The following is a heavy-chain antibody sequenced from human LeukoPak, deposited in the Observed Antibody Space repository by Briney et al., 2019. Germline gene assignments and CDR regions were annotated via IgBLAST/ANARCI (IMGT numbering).Heavy chain of an antibody. CDR1: GFTFSSYA. Sequence: GGSLRLSYAASGFTFSSYAMHWVRQAPGKGLEWVAVISYDGSNKYYADSVKGRFTISRDNSKNTLYLQMNSLRAEDTAVYYCARDRYYYDSSGYSEVDYWGQGTLVTVSS. D-gene: IGHD3-22*01. CDR2: ISYDGSNK. J-gene: IGHJ4*02. CDR3: ARDRYYYDSSGYSEVDY. V-gene: IGHV3-30*04.